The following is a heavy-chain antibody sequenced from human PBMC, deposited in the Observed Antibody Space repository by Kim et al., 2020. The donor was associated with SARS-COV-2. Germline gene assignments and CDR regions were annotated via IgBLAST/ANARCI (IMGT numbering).Heavy chain of an antibody. V-gene: IGHV3-74*03. J-gene: IGHJ4*02. D-gene: IGHD1-26*01. CDR3: VKDAGSYVSYFDF. Sequence: MYATSVKGRFTITRDNAKNTVYLQMNSLRAEDTAVYYCVKDAGSYVSYFDFWGQGTLVTVSS.